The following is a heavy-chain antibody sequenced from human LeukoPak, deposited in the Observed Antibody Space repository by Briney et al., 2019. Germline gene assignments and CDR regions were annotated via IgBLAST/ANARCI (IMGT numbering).Heavy chain of an antibody. CDR3: ARDRPNSGSGSYYYMDV. V-gene: IGHV4-34*01. D-gene: IGHD3-10*01. CDR1: SGSFSDYY. Sequence: SETLSLTCAVYSGSFSDYYWTWIRQPPGKGLEWIGEINDTGNTNYNPSLKSRVTMSVDTSKNQFSLKLSSVTAADTAVYYCARDRPNSGSGSYYYMDVWGKGTTVTVSS. J-gene: IGHJ6*03. CDR2: INDTGNT.